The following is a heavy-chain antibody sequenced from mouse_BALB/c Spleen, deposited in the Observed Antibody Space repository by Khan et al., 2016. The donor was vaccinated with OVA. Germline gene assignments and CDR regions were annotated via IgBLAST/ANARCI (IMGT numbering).Heavy chain of an antibody. V-gene: IGHV1-80*01. J-gene: IGHJ4*01. D-gene: IGHD2-4*01. CDR3: ARRVIRKGVGEGYAMDY. Sequence: VQLQQSGAELVRPGSSVKISCKASGYAFSSYWMNWVKQRPGQGLEWIGQIYPGDGDTNYNGKFKGKATLTADKSSSTAYMQHSSLISEDCVVCLCARRVIRKGVGEGYAMDYWGQGTSVTGS. CDR2: IYPGDGDT. CDR1: GYAFSSYW.